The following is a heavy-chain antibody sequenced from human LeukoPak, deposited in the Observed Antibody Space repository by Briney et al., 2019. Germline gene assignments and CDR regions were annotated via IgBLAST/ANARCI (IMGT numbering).Heavy chain of an antibody. CDR1: GYTLTELS. CDR2: FDPEDGET. V-gene: IGHV1-24*01. Sequence: ASVKVSCKVSGYTLTELSMHWVRQAPGKGLEWMGGFDPEDGETIYAQKFQGRVTMTEDTSTDTAYMELSSLRSEDTAVYYCARGADVAARFDPWGQGTLVTVSS. J-gene: IGHJ5*02. D-gene: IGHD6-6*01. CDR3: ARGADVAARFDP.